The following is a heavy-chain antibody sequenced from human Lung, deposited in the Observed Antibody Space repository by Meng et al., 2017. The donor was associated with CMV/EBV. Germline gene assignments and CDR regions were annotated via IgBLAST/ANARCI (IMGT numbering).Heavy chain of an antibody. CDR1: GFTVSSKY. V-gene: IGHV3-66*02. J-gene: IGHJ3*02. CDR3: ASDSSGFYNDVFDI. Sequence: GGSLRLSCTASGFTVSSKYMNWVRQAPGKGLEWVSVFYRSGSTYYADSVKGRFTIARDNSKNTLYLQMKSLRVEDTAVYYCASDSSGFYNDVFDIWGQGTMVTVSS. CDR2: FYRSGST. D-gene: IGHD3-22*01.